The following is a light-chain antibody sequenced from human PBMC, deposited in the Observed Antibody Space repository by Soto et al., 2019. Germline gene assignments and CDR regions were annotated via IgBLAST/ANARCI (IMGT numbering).Light chain of an antibody. CDR3: QQFNSYLALT. V-gene: IGKV1-13*02. CDR1: QGISSA. Sequence: AIQLTQSPSSLSASVGDRVTITCRASQGISSALAWYQQKPGKAPKLLIYDASSLESGVPSRFSGSGSGTDSTLTISSLQPEDFATYYCQQFNSYLALTFGGGTKVEIK. CDR2: DAS. J-gene: IGKJ4*01.